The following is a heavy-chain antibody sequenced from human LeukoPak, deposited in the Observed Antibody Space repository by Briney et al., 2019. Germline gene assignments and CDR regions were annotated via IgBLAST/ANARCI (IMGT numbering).Heavy chain of an antibody. CDR3: ARGADGVSSNSRGWFDP. CDR2: LSYDGSEK. D-gene: IGHD2-15*01. Sequence: GGSLRLSCAASGFTFSSYAMHWVRQAPGKGLEWVAVLSYDGSEKDYTESVKGRFTISRDNSKNTLYLQLNSLRAEDTAVYSCARGADGVSSNSRGWFDPWGQGTLVTVSS. J-gene: IGHJ5*02. CDR1: GFTFSSYA. V-gene: IGHV3-30*19.